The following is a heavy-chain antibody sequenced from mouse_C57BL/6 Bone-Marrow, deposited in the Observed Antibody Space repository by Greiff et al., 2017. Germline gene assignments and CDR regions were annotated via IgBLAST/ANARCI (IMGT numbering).Heavy chain of an antibody. D-gene: IGHD2-3*01. CDR1: GYSITSGYY. J-gene: IGHJ1*03. Sequence: EVQLQESGPGLVKPSQSLSLTCSVTGYSITSGYYWNWIRQFPGNKLEWMGYISYDGSNNYNPSLKNRISITSDTSKNQFFLRLNSVTTEDTATYYCAREGWVRWYFDVWGTGTTVTVSS. V-gene: IGHV3-6*01. CDR2: ISYDGSN. CDR3: AREGWVRWYFDV.